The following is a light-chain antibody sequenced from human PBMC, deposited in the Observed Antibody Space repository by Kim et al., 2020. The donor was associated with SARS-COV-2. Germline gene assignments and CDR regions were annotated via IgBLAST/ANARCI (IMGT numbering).Light chain of an antibody. CDR1: SSDARYYNY. CDR3: FSYSTANTLV. Sequence: GQSITISCSAISSDARYYNYVSWYQQHPDKAPKLMIYDASNRPSGVSNRFSGSKSANTASLTISGLLSEDEADYYCFSYSTANTLVFGGGTQLTVL. J-gene: IGLJ2*01. CDR2: DAS. V-gene: IGLV2-14*03.